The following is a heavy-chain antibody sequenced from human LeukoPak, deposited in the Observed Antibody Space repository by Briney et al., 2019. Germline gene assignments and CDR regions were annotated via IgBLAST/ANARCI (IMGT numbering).Heavy chain of an antibody. V-gene: IGHV4-39*01. Sequence: PSETLSLTCTVSGGSVSSSSYYWGWLRQPPGKGLEWIGRIYYTGSTYYNPSLESRLTISVDTSKNQFSLRLYSVTAADTAVYYCARLGGSYSAEYLQHWGQGTLVTVSS. CDR3: ARLGGSYSAEYLQH. J-gene: IGHJ1*01. D-gene: IGHD1-26*01. CDR2: IYYTGST. CDR1: GGSVSSSSYY.